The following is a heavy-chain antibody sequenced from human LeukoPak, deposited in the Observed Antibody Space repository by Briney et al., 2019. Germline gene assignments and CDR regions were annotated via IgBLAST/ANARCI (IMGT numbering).Heavy chain of an antibody. CDR1: GYTFTNNY. CDR2: INPNRGDT. CDR3: TRDLLGFATTPLSD. D-gene: IGHD4-17*01. Sequence: GASVKVSCKASGYTFTNNYIHWVRQAPGHGLEWMGCINPNRGDTNYAQKFQGRVTMTRDTSISAAFMELTRLISDDTAVYYCTRDLLGFATTPLSDWGQGTLVTVSS. J-gene: IGHJ4*02. V-gene: IGHV1-2*02.